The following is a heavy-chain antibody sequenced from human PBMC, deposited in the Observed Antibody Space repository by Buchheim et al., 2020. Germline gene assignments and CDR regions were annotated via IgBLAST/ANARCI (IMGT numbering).Heavy chain of an antibody. CDR2: IYHSGST. J-gene: IGHJ6*02. CDR3: ARSRVVVAAPRNYYYYGMDV. D-gene: IGHD2-15*01. CDR1: GGSISSSNW. Sequence: QVQLQESGPGLVKPSGTLSLTCAVSGGSISSSNWWSWVRQPPGKGLEWIGEIYHSGSTNYNPSLKSRTTISVDKSKKQFTLKLSSVTAADTAVYYCARSRVVVAAPRNYYYYGMDVWGQGTT. V-gene: IGHV4-4*02.